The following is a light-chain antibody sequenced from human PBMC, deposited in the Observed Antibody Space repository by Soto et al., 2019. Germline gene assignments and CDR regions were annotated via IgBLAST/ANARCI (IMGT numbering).Light chain of an antibody. CDR1: QSVSSSY. CDR2: GAS. Sequence: TVLTQSPGALSLSPGERASLSCRASQSVSSSYLAWYQQKPGQAPRLLICGASSRATGIPDRFSGSGSGTDFTLTISRLEPEDFAVYYCQQYGSSPPITFGQGTRLEIK. J-gene: IGKJ5*01. V-gene: IGKV3-20*01. CDR3: QQYGSSPPIT.